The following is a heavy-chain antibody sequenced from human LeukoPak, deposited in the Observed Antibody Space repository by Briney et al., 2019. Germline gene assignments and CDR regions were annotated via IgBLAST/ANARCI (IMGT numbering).Heavy chain of an antibody. Sequence: GGSLRLSCAASGFTFSGYAMSWVRQAPGKGLEWVSAISGSGGSTYYADSVQGRFTISRDNLKNTLYLQMNSLRAEDTAVYYCAKCPTGFYRNWFDPWGQGTLVTVSS. CDR1: GFTFSGYA. CDR3: AKCPTGFYRNWFDP. V-gene: IGHV3-23*01. CDR2: ISGSGGST. J-gene: IGHJ5*02. D-gene: IGHD3-9*01.